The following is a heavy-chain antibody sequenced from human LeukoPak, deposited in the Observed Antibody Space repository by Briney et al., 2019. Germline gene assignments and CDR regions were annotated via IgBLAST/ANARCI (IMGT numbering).Heavy chain of an antibody. V-gene: IGHV4-30-4*01. CDR1: GGSISSGDYY. CDR2: IYYSGST. Sequence: SQTLSLTCTVSGGSISSGDYYWSWIRQPPGKGLEWIGYIYYSGSTYYNPSLKSRVTISVDTSKNQFSLKLSSVTAADTAVYYCARACNQLLYFPYFDYWGQGTLVTVSS. CDR3: ARACNQLLYFPYFDY. D-gene: IGHD2-2*02. J-gene: IGHJ4*02.